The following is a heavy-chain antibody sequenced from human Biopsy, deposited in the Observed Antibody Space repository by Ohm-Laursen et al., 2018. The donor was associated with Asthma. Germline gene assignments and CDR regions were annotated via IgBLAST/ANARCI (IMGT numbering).Heavy chain of an antibody. CDR1: GFTFSSYA. CDR3: ARARRSLLLPDYYYYGMDV. CDR2: ISYDGSNK. Sequence: SLRLSCSASGFTFSSYAMSWVRQAPGKGLEWVAVISYDGSNKYYADSVKGRFTISRDNSKNTLYLQMNSLRAEDTAVYYCARARRSLLLPDYYYYGMDVWGQGTTVTVSS. D-gene: IGHD3-22*01. V-gene: IGHV3-30*03. J-gene: IGHJ6*02.